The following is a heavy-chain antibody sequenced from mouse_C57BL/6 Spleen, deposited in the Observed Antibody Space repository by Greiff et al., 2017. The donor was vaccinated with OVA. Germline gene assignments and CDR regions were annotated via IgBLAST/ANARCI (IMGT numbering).Heavy chain of an antibody. D-gene: IGHD1-1*01. CDR2: ISDGGSYT. J-gene: IGHJ2*01. CDR1: GFTFSSYA. Sequence: EVQGVESGGGLVKPGGSLKLSCAASGFTFSSYAMSWVRQTPEKRLEWVATISDGGSYTYYPDNVKGRFTISRDNAKNNLYLQMSHLKSEDTAMYYCARVYYGTQYYFDYWGQGTTLTVSS. CDR3: ARVYYGTQYYFDY. V-gene: IGHV5-4*01.